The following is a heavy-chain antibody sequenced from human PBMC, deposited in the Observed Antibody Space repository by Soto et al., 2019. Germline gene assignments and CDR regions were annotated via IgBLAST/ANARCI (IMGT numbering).Heavy chain of an antibody. CDR1: GYSFTSYW. Sequence: PGESLKISCKGSGYSFTSYWIGWVRQMPGKGLEWMGIIYPGDSDTRYSPSFQGQVTISADKSISTAYLQWSSLKASDTAMYYCARHLGGKRAFYYYGMDVWGQGTTVTVSS. CDR2: IYPGDSDT. V-gene: IGHV5-51*01. CDR3: ARHLGGKRAFYYYGMDV. D-gene: IGHD2-15*01. J-gene: IGHJ6*02.